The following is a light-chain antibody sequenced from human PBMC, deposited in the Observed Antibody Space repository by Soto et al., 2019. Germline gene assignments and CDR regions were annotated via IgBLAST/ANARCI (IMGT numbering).Light chain of an antibody. V-gene: IGKV3-11*01. J-gene: IGKJ1*01. CDR1: QNISNY. CDR3: QQRSNWPRT. Sequence: IVLTQSPATLSLSPGNRATLSFQASQNISNYFIWYHQKPGRAPRLLISNVSHRATGIPARFSGSGSGTDFTLTISSLEPEDFAVYYCQQRSNWPRTFGQGTKV. CDR2: NVS.